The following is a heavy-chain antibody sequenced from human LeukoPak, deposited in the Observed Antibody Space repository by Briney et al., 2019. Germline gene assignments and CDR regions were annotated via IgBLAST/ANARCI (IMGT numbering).Heavy chain of an antibody. J-gene: IGHJ3*02. Sequence: SETLSLTCAVSGVSISRYYWSWVRQPPGQGLECLGYIYYSGSTNYNPSLKSRVTIAVDTHKNQFPLKLSSVTAADTAVYYCARVKLAFDIWGQGTMVTVSS. CDR2: IYYSGST. D-gene: IGHD2-15*01. CDR1: GVSISRYY. CDR3: ARVKLAFDI. V-gene: IGHV4-59*01.